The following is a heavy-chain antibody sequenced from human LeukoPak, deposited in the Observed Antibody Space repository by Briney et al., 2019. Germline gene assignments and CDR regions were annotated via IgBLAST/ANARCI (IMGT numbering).Heavy chain of an antibody. D-gene: IGHD3-22*01. J-gene: IGHJ4*02. Sequence: GGSVRLSCAASGFTFSSYAMSWVRQAPGEGLGWVSAITDSGGSTYYSDSVKGRFTISRDNSKNTLYLQMNTLRAEDTAIYYCAKGSSGSRPYYFDYWGQGTLVTVSS. CDR1: GFTFSSYA. CDR3: AKGSSGSRPYYFDY. CDR2: ITDSGGST. V-gene: IGHV3-23*01.